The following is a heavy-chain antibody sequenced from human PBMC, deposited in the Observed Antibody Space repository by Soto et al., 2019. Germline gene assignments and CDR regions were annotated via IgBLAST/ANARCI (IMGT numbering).Heavy chain of an antibody. V-gene: IGHV1-18*01. CDR2: ISAYNGNT. Sequence: ASVKFSCKASGYTFTSYGISWVRQAPGQGLEWIGWISAYNGNTNYAQKLQGRVTMTTDTSTSTAYMELRSLRSDDTAVYYCALVGARGSYYYYYGMDVWGQGTTVTVSS. D-gene: IGHD1-26*01. J-gene: IGHJ6*02. CDR1: GYTFTSYG. CDR3: ALVGARGSYYYYYGMDV.